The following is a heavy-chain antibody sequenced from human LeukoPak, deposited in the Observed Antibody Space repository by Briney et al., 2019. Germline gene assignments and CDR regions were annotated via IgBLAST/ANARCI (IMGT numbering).Heavy chain of an antibody. V-gene: IGHV1-2*02. CDR3: ARNDWNDPWFDP. CDR1: GYTFTGYY. CDR2: LNPKSGGT. D-gene: IGHD1-1*01. Sequence: ASVRVSCKASGYTFTGYYIHWVRQAPGQGLEWMGWLNPKSGGTNYAQNFQGRVTMTRDTIINTAYMELSRLRSDDTAVYYCARNDWNDPWFDPWGQGTLVTVSS. J-gene: IGHJ5*02.